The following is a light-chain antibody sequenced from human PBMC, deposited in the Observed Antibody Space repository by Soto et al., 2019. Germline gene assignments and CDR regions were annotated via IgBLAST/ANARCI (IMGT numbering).Light chain of an antibody. CDR1: QSVSSS. CDR2: DAS. V-gene: IGKV3-11*01. Sequence: EVVLTQSPATLSLSPGATATLSCGASQSVSSSLAWYQQKPGQAPRLLIYDASSRATGIPARFSGSGSGTDFTLTISSLEPEDFAVYYCHHRGNGITFGQGTRLE. CDR3: HHRGNGIT. J-gene: IGKJ5*01.